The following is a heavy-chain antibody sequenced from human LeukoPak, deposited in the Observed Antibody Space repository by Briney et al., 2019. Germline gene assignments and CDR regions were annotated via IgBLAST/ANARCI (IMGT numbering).Heavy chain of an antibody. Sequence: SETLSLTCAVSGGSISSGGYSWSRIRQPPGKGLEWIGYIYYSGSTYYNPSLKSRVTISVDTSKNQFSLKLSSVTAADTAVYYCARHPYATILDYWGQGTLVTVSS. CDR1: GGSISSGGYS. V-gene: IGHV4-30-4*07. D-gene: IGHD5-24*01. J-gene: IGHJ4*02. CDR3: ARHPYATILDY. CDR2: IYYSGST.